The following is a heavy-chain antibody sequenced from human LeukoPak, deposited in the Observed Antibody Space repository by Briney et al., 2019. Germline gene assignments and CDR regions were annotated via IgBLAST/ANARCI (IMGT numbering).Heavy chain of an antibody. V-gene: IGHV1-69*13. CDR1: GGTFSSYA. CDR2: IIPIFGTA. J-gene: IGHJ4*02. Sequence: ASVKVSCKASGGTFSSYAISWVRQAPGQGLEWMGGIIPIFGTANYAQKFQGRVTITADESTSTAYMELSSLRSEDTAVYYCARVASEMATTQGDYWGQGTLVTVSS. CDR3: ARVASEMATTQGDY. D-gene: IGHD5-24*01.